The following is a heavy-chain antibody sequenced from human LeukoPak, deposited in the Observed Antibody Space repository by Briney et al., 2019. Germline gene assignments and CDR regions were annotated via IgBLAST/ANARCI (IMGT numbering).Heavy chain of an antibody. J-gene: IGHJ4*02. D-gene: IGHD3-16*01. CDR1: GFTVSSNY. Sequence: TGGSLRLSCAASGFTVSSNYMSWVRQAPGKGLEWVSVIYSGGSTYYADSVKGRFTISRDNSKNTLYLQMNSLGAEDTAVYYCARWAGDLGFDYWGQGTLVTVSS. V-gene: IGHV3-53*01. CDR3: ARWAGDLGFDY. CDR2: IYSGGST.